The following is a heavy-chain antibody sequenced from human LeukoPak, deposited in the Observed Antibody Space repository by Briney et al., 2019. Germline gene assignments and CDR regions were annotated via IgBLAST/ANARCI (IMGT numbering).Heavy chain of an antibody. J-gene: IGHJ6*03. V-gene: IGHV3-23*01. CDR3: AKTPRFYYMDV. CDR1: GFTFSSYA. Sequence: PGGSLRLSCAASGFTFSSYAMSWVRQAPGKGLEWVSGISSGGSTYYADSVKGRFSISRDNSKDTRYMQMNSLRAEDTAVYYCAKTPRFYYMDVWGKGTTVTVSS. CDR2: ISSGGST.